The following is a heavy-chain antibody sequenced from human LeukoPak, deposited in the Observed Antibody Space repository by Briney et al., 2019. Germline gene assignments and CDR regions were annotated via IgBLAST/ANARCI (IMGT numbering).Heavy chain of an antibody. CDR2: INPNSGGT. Sequence: ASVKVSCKASGYTFTGYYMHWVRQAPGQGLEWMGWINPNSGGTNYAQKFQGRVTMTRDTSISTAYMELSRLRSDDTAVHYCARGHYYGSGTPLDYYYGMDVWGQGTAVTVSS. D-gene: IGHD3-10*01. V-gene: IGHV1-2*02. J-gene: IGHJ6*02. CDR3: ARGHYYGSGTPLDYYYGMDV. CDR1: GYTFTGYY.